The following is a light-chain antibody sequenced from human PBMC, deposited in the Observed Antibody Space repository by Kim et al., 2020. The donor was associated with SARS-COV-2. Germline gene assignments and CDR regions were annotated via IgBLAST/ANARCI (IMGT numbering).Light chain of an antibody. Sequence: EIVLTQSPGTLSLSPGERGTLSCRASQSISSSYLAWYQQKPGQAPRLLIYGASNRATGIPDRFSGSGSGTDFTLTISRLEPEDFAIYYCQQYGTSPTFGGGTKVDIK. CDR1: QSISSSY. CDR3: QQYGTSPT. V-gene: IGKV3-20*01. CDR2: GAS. J-gene: IGKJ4*01.